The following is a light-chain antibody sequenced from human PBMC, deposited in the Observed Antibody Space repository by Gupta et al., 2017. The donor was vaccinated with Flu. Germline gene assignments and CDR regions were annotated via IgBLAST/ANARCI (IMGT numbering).Light chain of an antibody. CDR3: QQYGDLPRT. CDR1: QDISNY. J-gene: IGKJ2*01. Sequence: IQMTQSPSSLSASVGDRVTITCQASQDISNYLNWYQQKPGKVPKLLIYDASNLQTGVPSRFSGSGSGTDFTFTISSLQPEDIATYYCQQYGDLPRTFGQGTKVEIK. CDR2: DAS. V-gene: IGKV1-33*01.